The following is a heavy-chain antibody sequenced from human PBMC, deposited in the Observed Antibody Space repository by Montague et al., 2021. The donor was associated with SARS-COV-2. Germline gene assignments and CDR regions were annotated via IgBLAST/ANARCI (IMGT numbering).Heavy chain of an antibody. D-gene: IGHD2-2*01. CDR2: SYFRPQRKN. CDR1: GDSVCGEEVT. CDR3: ARIPVGSTYYFDF. Sequence: CAISGDSVCGEEVTWRSVGHTPARDPRWQRGSYFRPQRKNDYAEYVKSRITIDPDTSKHQFSLHLNSVTPEDTSVYYCARIPVGSTYYFDFWGQGTLVTVSS. V-gene: IGHV6-1*01. J-gene: IGHJ4*02.